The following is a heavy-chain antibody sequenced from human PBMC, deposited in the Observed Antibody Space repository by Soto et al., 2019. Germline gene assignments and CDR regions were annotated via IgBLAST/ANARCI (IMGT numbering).Heavy chain of an antibody. D-gene: IGHD1-1*01. J-gene: IGHJ4*02. V-gene: IGHV1-18*01. Sequence: QVHLVQSGAEVKKPGASVKISCKASGYTFTSYGITWVRQAPGQGLEWMGWISAHNGNTDYAQKLQGRVIVTRDTSTSTAYMELRSLRSDDTAVYYCARGRYGDYWGQGALVTVSA. CDR3: ARGRYGDY. CDR2: ISAHNGNT. CDR1: GYTFTSYG.